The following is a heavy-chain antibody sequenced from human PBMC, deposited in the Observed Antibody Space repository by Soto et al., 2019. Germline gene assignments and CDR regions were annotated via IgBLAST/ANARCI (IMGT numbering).Heavy chain of an antibody. D-gene: IGHD1-7*01. J-gene: IGHJ5*02. CDR2: IYYSGST. CDR1: GYSIGSSNW. CDR3: ARKGTGTQQGWFDP. Sequence: SETLSLTCAVSGYSIGSSNWWGWIRQPPGKGLEWIGYIYYSGSTYYNPSLKSRVTMSVDTSKNQFSLKLSSVTAVDTAVYYCARKGTGTQQGWFDPWGQGTLVTVSS. V-gene: IGHV4-28*01.